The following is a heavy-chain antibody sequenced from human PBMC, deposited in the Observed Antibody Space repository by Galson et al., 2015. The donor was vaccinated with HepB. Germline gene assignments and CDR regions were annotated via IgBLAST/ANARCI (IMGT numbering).Heavy chain of an antibody. V-gene: IGHV3-74*01. CDR3: ARDGTGPIDFDY. Sequence: SLRLSCAASGFTFSSYWMHWVRQTPGKGLVWVSRIDSNGRTSYADSVKGRFTISRDNAKNTLYLQMNSLRAEDTALYYCARDGTGPIDFDYWGQGTLVTVSS. J-gene: IGHJ4*02. CDR2: IDSNGRT. CDR1: GFTFSSYW. D-gene: IGHD3/OR15-3a*01.